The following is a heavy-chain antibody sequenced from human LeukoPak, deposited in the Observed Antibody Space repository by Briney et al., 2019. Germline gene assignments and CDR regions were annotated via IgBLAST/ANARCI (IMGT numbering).Heavy chain of an antibody. CDR2: MNPNSGNT. J-gene: IGHJ6*03. Sequence: ASVKVSCKASGYTFTSYDINWVRQATGQGLEWMGWMNPNSGNTGYAQKFQGRVTMTRNTSISTAYMELSSLRSEDTAVYYRARGSSSSWLYYYYYMDVWGKGTTVTVSS. D-gene: IGHD6-13*01. CDR3: ARGSSSSWLYYYYYMDV. CDR1: GYTFTSYD. V-gene: IGHV1-8*01.